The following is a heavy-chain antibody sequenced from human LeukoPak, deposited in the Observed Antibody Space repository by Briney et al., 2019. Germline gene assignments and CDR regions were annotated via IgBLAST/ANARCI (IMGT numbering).Heavy chain of an antibody. V-gene: IGHV3-23*01. CDR2: ISGRGGST. J-gene: IGHJ6*02. CDR1: GFTFSSYA. Sequence: PGGSLRLSCAASGFTFSSYAMTWVRQAPGKGLEWVSAISGRGGSTYYADSVKGRFTLSRDNSKNTLYLQMDSLRAEDTAVYYCAKGTQLLYYYYYGMDVWGQGTTVTVSS. CDR3: AKGTQLLYYYYYGMDV. D-gene: IGHD2-2*01.